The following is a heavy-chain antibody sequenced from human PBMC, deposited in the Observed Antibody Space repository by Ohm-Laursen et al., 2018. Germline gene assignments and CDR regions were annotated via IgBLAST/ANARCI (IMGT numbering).Heavy chain of an antibody. CDR1: GGSINGYY. CDR3: ARQTWLEGLDY. Sequence: GTLSLTCNVSGGSINGYYWSWIRQAPGKGLEWIGYIFYSGTTNYNASLKSRVTISVDTPKNQLSLKLTSVTAADTAVYYCARQTWLEGLDYWGQGILVTVSS. CDR2: IFYSGTT. V-gene: IGHV4-59*08. D-gene: IGHD6-19*01. J-gene: IGHJ4*02.